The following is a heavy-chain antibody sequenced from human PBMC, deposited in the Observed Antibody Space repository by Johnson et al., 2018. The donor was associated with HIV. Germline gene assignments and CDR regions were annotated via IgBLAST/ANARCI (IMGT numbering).Heavy chain of an antibody. V-gene: IGHV3-74*02. CDR3: ALSGGAAAYDAFDI. J-gene: IGHJ3*02. CDR2: INSDGSTT. CDR1: GFTFSSYA. D-gene: IGHD6-13*01. Sequence: VQLVESGGGLVQPGGSLRLSCAASGFTFSSYAMIWVRQAPGKGLVWVSRINSDGSTTSYADSVKGRFTISRDNAKNTLYLQMNRLRAEDTAVYYCALSGGAAAYDAFDIWGQGTMVTVSS.